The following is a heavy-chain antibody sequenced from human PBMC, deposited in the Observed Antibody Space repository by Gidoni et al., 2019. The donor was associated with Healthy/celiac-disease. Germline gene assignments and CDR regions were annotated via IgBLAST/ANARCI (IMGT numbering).Heavy chain of an antibody. CDR3: ARDASDFWSGYYTGGFDY. CDR2: IWYDGSNK. J-gene: IGHJ4*02. CDR1: GFTFSSYG. V-gene: IGHV3-33*01. Sequence: QVQLVESGGGVVQPGRFLRLSCAASGFTFSSYGMHWVRQAPGKGMEWVAIIWYDGSNKYYADSVKGRFTISRDNSKNTLYLQMDSLRAEDTAVYYCARDASDFWSGYYTGGFDYWGQGTLVTVSS. D-gene: IGHD3-3*01.